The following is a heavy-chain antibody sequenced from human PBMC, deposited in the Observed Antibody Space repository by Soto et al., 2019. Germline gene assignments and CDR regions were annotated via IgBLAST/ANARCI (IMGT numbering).Heavy chain of an antibody. J-gene: IGHJ4*02. D-gene: IGHD3-3*01. CDR3: ARGLTFFGVVIGY. V-gene: IGHV1-3*03. CDR2: INSGNGNT. CDR1: GYTFTNYV. Sequence: ASVKVSCKTSGYTFTNYVVDWVRQAPGQGLEWMGWINSGNGNTKYSEEFQGRVTITRDTSASTAYMELNSLTSEDTAVYYCARGLTFFGVVIGYWGQGTLVTVSS.